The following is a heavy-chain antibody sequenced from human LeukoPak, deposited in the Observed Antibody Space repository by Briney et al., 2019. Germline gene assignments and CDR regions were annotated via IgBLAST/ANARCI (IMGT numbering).Heavy chain of an antibody. CDR3: ARTGVGDSSGWYYYGMDV. Sequence: ASVKVSCKASGYTFTSYGISWVRQAPGQGLEWMGWISAYNGNTNYAQKLQGRVTMTTDTSTSTAYMELRSLRSDDTAVYYCARTGVGDSSGWYYYGMDVWGQGTTVTVSS. J-gene: IGHJ6*02. CDR2: ISAYNGNT. D-gene: IGHD6-19*01. V-gene: IGHV1-18*01. CDR1: GYTFTSYG.